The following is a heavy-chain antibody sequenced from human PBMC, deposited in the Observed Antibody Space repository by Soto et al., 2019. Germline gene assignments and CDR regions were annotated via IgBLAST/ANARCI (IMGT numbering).Heavy chain of an antibody. D-gene: IGHD4-4*01. CDR1: GFAVTSTY. CDR3: ATRDRYSNHNLDS. V-gene: IGHV3-53*02. Sequence: EVHLVETGGGLMQPGWSLRLSCAASGFAVTSTYMNWVRQAPGRGLEWVSVVCTGGSTDYEDSVRGRLTTSTDSSTNTTPIQKNSMRVEETAVYYYATRDRYSNHNLDSWGQGTLVTVSS. J-gene: IGHJ4*02. CDR2: VCTGGST.